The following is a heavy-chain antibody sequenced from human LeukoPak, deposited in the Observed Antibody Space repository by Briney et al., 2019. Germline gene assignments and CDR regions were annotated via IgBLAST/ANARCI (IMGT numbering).Heavy chain of an antibody. CDR1: GYRFTNYW. V-gene: IGHV5-51*01. CDR2: VYPGDSDT. J-gene: IGHJ6*03. D-gene: IGHD4-23*01. Sequence: GEYLKISCKASGYRFTNYWIGWVRQMPGKGLEWMGIVYPGDSDTRYSPSFQGQVTISADKSISTAYLQWSSLKASDTAMYYCARHYGGNGPLRYYYYYMDVWGKGTTVTVSS. CDR3: ARHYGGNGPLRYYYYYMDV.